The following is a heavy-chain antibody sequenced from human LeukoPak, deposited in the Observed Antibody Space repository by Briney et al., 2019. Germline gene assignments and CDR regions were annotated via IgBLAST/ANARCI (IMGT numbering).Heavy chain of an antibody. Sequence: GGSLRLSCAASGFPFRSHGMHWVRQAPGKGLEWVAVISYDGSNKYYADSVKGRFTISRDNSKNTLYLQMNSLRAEDTAVYYCARWFGELSPFDYWGQGTLVTVSS. J-gene: IGHJ4*02. CDR3: ARWFGELSPFDY. CDR2: ISYDGSNK. V-gene: IGHV3-30*03. D-gene: IGHD3-10*01. CDR1: GFPFRSHG.